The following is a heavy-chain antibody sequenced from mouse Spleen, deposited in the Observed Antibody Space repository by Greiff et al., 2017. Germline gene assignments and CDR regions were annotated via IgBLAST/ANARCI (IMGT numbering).Heavy chain of an antibody. V-gene: IGHV14-2*01. D-gene: IGHD2-4*01. CDR1: GFNITDYY. Sequence: EVQLQQSGAELVKPGASVKLSCTASGFNITDYYMHWVKQRTEQGLEWIGRIDPEDGETKYAPKFKGKATITADTSSNTAYLQLSSLTSEDTAVNYCARVRYDYDEAWFAYWGQGTLVTVSA. J-gene: IGHJ3*01. CDR2: IDPEDGET. CDR3: ARVRYDYDEAWFAY.